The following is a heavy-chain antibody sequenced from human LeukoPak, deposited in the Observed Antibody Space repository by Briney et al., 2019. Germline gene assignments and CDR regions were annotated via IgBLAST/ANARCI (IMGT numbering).Heavy chain of an antibody. J-gene: IGHJ4*02. CDR3: AKARFSSSWYSGSYFDY. CDR1: GFTFEDYA. D-gene: IGHD6-13*01. V-gene: IGHV3-9*03. CDR2: ISWKSGSI. Sequence: GRSLRLSCAASGFTFEDYATHWVRQAPGKGLEWVSGISWKSGSIGYADSVKGRFTISRDNAKNSLYLQMNSLRAEDMALYYCAKARFSSSWYSGSYFDYWGQGTLVTVSS.